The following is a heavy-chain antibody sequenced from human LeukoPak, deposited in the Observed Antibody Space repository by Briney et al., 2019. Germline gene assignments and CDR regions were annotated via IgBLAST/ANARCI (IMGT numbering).Heavy chain of an antibody. D-gene: IGHD6-25*01. CDR2: IRSDGTNK. J-gene: IGHJ4*02. V-gene: IGHV3-30*02. CDR3: ARGEAYSSGQGVFGY. Sequence: PGGSLRLSCAASGFTFTSHGMHWVRQAPGKGLEWVAFIRSDGTNKYYADSVKGRFTISRDISKNTLYLQMNSLRAEDTAVYYCARGEAYSSGQGVFGYWGQGTLVTVSS. CDR1: GFTFTSHG.